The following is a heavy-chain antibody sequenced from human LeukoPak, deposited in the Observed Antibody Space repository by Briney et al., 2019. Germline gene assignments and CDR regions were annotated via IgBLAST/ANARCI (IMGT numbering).Heavy chain of an antibody. J-gene: IGHJ5*02. CDR3: AKDSTTTVTNNWFDP. CDR2: ISGSGGST. D-gene: IGHD4-17*01. Sequence: GGSLRLSCAASGFTFSSYAMSRVRQAPGKGLEWVSAISGSGGSTYYADSVKGRFTISRDNSKNTLYLQMNSLRAEDTAVYYCAKDSTTTVTNNWFDPWGQGTLVTVSS. V-gene: IGHV3-23*01. CDR1: GFTFSSYA.